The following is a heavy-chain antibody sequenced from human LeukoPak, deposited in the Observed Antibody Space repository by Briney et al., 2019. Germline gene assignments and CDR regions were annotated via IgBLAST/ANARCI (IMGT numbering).Heavy chain of an antibody. CDR2: ISYDGSNK. D-gene: IGHD4-17*01. J-gene: IGHJ4*02. CDR3: AKDDGYGDRPQYFDY. V-gene: IGHV3-30*18. Sequence: HPGRSLRLSCAASGFTFSSCGMHWVRQAPGKGLEWVAVISYDGSNKYYADSVKGRFTISRDNSKNTLYLQMNSLRAEDTAVYYCAKDDGYGDRPQYFDYWGQGTLVTVSS. CDR1: GFTFSSCG.